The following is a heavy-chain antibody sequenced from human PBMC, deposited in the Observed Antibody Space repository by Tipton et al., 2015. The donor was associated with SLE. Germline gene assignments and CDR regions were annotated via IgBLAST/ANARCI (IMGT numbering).Heavy chain of an antibody. CDR3: ARTEVGGYSHDAFDL. CDR2: IFTIGTT. V-gene: IGHV4-61*02. CDR1: GGSIRSGSYY. Sequence: TLSLTCTVSGGSIRSGSYYWTWIRQPAGTGLEWIGRIFTIGTTSYNPSLKSRVTISLDTSKNQFSLKLSSVTAADTAVYYCARTEVGGYSHDAFDLWGPGIMVTVSS. J-gene: IGHJ3*01. D-gene: IGHD6-25*01.